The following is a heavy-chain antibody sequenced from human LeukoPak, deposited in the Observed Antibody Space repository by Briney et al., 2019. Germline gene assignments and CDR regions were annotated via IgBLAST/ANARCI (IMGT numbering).Heavy chain of an antibody. CDR1: GYTFTNYD. CDR3: ARVGGYYDISTGSTNWFDP. CDR2: MNPNSGYT. V-gene: IGHV1-8*01. J-gene: IGHJ5*02. Sequence: ASVKVSCKASGYTFTNYDINWVRQATGQGLEWMGWMNPNSGYTGYAQKFQDRVTMTRNTSISTAYMELSSLRSEDTAVYYCARVGGYYDISTGSTNWFDPWGQGTLVTVSS. D-gene: IGHD3-9*01.